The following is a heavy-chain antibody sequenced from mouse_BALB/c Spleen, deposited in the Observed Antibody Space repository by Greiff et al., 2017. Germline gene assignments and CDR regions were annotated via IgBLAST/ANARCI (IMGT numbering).Heavy chain of an antibody. J-gene: IGHJ4*01. CDR3: ARLSYYDYHYYAMDY. Sequence: EVHLVESGPSLVKPSQTLSLTCSVTGDSITSGYWNWIRKFPGNKLEYMGYISYSGSTSYNPSLKSRISITRDTSKNQFFLQLNSVTTEDTATYYCARLSYYDYHYYAMDYWGQGTSVTVSS. D-gene: IGHD2-4*01. V-gene: IGHV3-8*02. CDR2: ISYSGST. CDR1: GDSITSGY.